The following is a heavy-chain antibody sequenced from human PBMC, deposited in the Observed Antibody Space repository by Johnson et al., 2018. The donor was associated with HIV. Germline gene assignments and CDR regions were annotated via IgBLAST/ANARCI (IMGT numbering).Heavy chain of an antibody. D-gene: IGHD3-10*01. J-gene: IGHJ3*02. CDR3: ASEVRGVLDI. CDR1: GFTFGSYG. Sequence: VQLVESGGGLVQPGGSLRLSCAASGFTFGSYGMNWIRQAPGKGLEWVSVIYSGGNTYYADSVKGRFTISRDNSKNTLYLQMNSLRAEDTAVYYCASEVRGVLDIWGQGTMVTVSS. V-gene: IGHV3-66*02. CDR2: IYSGGNT.